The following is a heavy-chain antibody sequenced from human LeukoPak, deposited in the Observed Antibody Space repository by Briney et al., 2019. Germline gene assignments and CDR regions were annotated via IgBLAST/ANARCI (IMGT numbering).Heavy chain of an antibody. V-gene: IGHV3-23*01. CDR1: GFTFSSYA. CDR3: AKDRTGYYDYVWGSYTPIFDY. D-gene: IGHD3-16*01. CDR2: ISGSGGST. J-gene: IGHJ4*02. Sequence: GGSLRLSCAASGFTFSSYAMSWVRQAPGKGLEWVSAISGSGGSTYYADSVKGRFTISRDNSKNTLYLQMNSLRAEDTAVYYCAKDRTGYYDYVWGSYTPIFDYWGQGTLVTVSS.